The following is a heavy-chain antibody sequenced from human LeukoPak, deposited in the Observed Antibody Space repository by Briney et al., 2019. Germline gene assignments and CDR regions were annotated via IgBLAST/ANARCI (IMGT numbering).Heavy chain of an antibody. D-gene: IGHD2-2*02. CDR3: ARSSIVVVPAAIRTLDY. CDR2: MNPNSGNT. CDR1: GYTFISYA. J-gene: IGHJ4*02. V-gene: IGHV1-8*03. Sequence: ASVKVSCKASGYTFISYAMHWVRQAPGQRLEWMGWMNPNSGNTGYAQKFQGRVTITRNTSISTAYMELSSLRSEDTAVYYCARSSIVVVPAAIRTLDYWGQGTLVTVSS.